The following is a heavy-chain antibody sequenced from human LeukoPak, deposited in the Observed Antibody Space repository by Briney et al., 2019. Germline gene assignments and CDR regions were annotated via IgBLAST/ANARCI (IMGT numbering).Heavy chain of an antibody. J-gene: IGHJ4*02. CDR3: ARDAPENYYDSSGYHY. V-gene: IGHV1-18*01. CDR2: ISAYNGNT. CDR1: GYTFTSYG. D-gene: IGHD3-22*01. Sequence: ASVKVSCKASGYTFTSYGIGWVRQAPGQGLEWMGWISAYNGNTNYAQKLQGRVTMTTDTSTSTAYMELRSLRSDDTAVYYCARDAPENYYDSSGYHYWGQGTLVTVSS.